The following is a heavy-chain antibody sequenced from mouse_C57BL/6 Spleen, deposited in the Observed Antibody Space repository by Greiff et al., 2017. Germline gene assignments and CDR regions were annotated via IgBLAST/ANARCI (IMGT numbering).Heavy chain of an antibody. V-gene: IGHV1-55*01. CDR2: IYPGSGST. J-gene: IGHJ2*01. Sequence: QVQLQQPGAELVKPGASVKMSCKASGYTFTSYWITWVKQRPGQGLEWIGDIYPGSGSTNYNEKFKSKATLTVDTSSSTAYMQLSSLTSEDSAVYYCARGPQFITRVCLFDYWGQGTTLTVSS. CDR1: GYTFTSYW. CDR3: ARGPQFITRVCLFDY. D-gene: IGHD1-1*02.